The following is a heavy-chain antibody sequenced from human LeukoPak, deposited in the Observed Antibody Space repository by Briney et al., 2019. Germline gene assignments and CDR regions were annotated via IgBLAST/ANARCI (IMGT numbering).Heavy chain of an antibody. CDR3: ARGAQMRGTNIGFDY. CDR2: ISSNGGST. CDR1: GFTFSSYA. J-gene: IGHJ4*02. Sequence: GGSLRLSCAASGFTFSSYALHWVRLAPGKGLEYVSAISSNGGSTYYANSVKGRFTISRDNSKNSLYLQMNSLKTEDTAVYYCARGAQMRGTNIGFDYWGQGTLVTVSS. D-gene: IGHD2-2*01. V-gene: IGHV3-64*01.